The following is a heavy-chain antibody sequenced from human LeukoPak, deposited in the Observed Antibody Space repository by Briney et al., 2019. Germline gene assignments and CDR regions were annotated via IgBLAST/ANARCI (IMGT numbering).Heavy chain of an antibody. Sequence: SVKVSCKASGGTFSSYAISWVRQAPGQGLEWMGRIIPILGIANYAQKFQGRVTITADKSTSTAYMELSSLGSEDTAVYYCAREDCSGGSCLYYYYGMDVWGQGTTVTVSS. CDR2: IIPILGIA. CDR3: AREDCSGGSCLYYYYGMDV. CDR1: GGTFSSYA. J-gene: IGHJ6*02. D-gene: IGHD2-15*01. V-gene: IGHV1-69*04.